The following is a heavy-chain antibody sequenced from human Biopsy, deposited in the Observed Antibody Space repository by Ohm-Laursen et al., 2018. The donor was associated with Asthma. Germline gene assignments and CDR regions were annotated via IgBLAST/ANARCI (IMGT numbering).Heavy chain of an antibody. Sequence: ASMKVSCNAPGGTFSNFAISWVRQAPGQGLEWLGGIMTVFGTTNYAQKFQGRVTITADESTSTAYMEVTSLRSEDTAIYYCARCQVGYSSGWSLLLKKIYYSGMDVWGQGTAVTVSS. D-gene: IGHD6-19*01. CDR3: ARCQVGYSSGWSLLLKKIYYSGMDV. CDR2: IMTVFGTT. V-gene: IGHV1-69*13. J-gene: IGHJ6*02. CDR1: GGTFSNFA.